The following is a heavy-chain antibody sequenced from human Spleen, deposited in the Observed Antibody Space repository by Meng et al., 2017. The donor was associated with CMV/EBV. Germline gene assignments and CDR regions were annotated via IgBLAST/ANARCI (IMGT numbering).Heavy chain of an antibody. CDR1: TFTNYA. V-gene: IGHV1-69*06. CDR2: IIPTLDSA. CDR3: ATSKITIYGIIAVPGDF. Sequence: TFTNYAISWVRQDPGQGIEWMGGIIPTLDSATYAQRFQGRVTITADKSTSTAYMDLTSLRSDDTAVYYCATSKITIYGIIAVPGDFWGQGALVTVSS. D-gene: IGHD3-3*01. J-gene: IGHJ4*02.